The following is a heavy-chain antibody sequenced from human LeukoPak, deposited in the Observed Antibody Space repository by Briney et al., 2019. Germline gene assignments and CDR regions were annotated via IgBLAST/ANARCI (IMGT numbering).Heavy chain of an antibody. CDR2: INPSGGST. V-gene: IGHV1-46*01. CDR3: ARDLSSYQPAAIFAPSYYFDY. D-gene: IGHD2-2*01. Sequence: MXXVXQAPGQGLEXMGIINPSGGSTSYAQKFQGRVTMTRDTSTSTVYMELSSLRSEDTAVYYCARDLSSYQPAAIFAPSYYFDYWGQGTLVTVSS. J-gene: IGHJ4*02.